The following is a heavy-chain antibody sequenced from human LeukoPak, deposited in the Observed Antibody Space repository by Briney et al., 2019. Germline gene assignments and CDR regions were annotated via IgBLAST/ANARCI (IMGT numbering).Heavy chain of an antibody. CDR3: ARERIRGEDY. V-gene: IGHV3-30*04. CDR2: ISYDGSNK. CDR1: GFTFSSYA. D-gene: IGHD3-10*01. J-gene: IGHJ4*02. Sequence: GGSLRLSCAASGFTFSSYAMHWVRQAPGKGLEWVAVISYDGSNKYYTDSVKGRFTISRDNSKNTLYLQMNSLKAEDTAVYYCARERIRGEDYWGQGTLVTVSS.